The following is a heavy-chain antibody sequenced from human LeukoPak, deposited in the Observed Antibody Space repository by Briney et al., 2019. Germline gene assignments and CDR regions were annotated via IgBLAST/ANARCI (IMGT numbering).Heavy chain of an antibody. CDR3: ARESQPTPSYNYCYYCMDV. D-gene: IGHD3-16*01. CDR1: GGSISSYY. V-gene: IGHV4-59*01. Sequence: PSETLSLTCTVSGGSISSYYWTWVRQPPGKGLEWVGYITYSGSTNYNPSLKSRVTIPVETSKNQFFLKLSSVTAADTAVYYCARESQPTPSYNYCYYCMDVWGQGTTVTVSS. J-gene: IGHJ6*02. CDR2: ITYSGST.